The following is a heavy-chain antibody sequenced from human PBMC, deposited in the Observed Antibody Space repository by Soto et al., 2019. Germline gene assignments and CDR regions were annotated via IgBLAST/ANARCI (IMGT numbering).Heavy chain of an antibody. CDR2: ISGGGDAA. V-gene: IGHV3-23*01. D-gene: IGHD7-27*01. J-gene: IGHJ2*01. CDR1: GFPFINYA. Sequence: EVQVLESGGGLVQPGGYMRLSCAGSGFPFINYAMNWVRQAQGKWLEWVSSISGGGDAAFFPDSVRGRFTTSRDNSKNTVTLQMNSLGVDDTAVYYCARKILGSTTRPNYWYFDLWGRGTLVTVSS. CDR3: ARKILGSTTRPNYWYFDL.